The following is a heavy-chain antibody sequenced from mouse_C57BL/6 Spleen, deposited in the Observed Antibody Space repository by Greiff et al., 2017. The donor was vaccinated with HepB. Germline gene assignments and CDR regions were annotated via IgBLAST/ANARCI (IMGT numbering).Heavy chain of an antibody. V-gene: IGHV1-4*01. J-gene: IGHJ2*01. CDR1: GYTFTSYT. CDR2: INPSSGYT. Sequence: VQLQQSGAELARPGASVKMSCKASGYTFTSYTMHWVKQRPGQGLEWIGYINPSSGYTKYNQKFKDKATLTADKSSSTAYMQLSSLTSEDSAVYYCARGESWAYYFGYWGQGTTLTVSS. CDR3: ARGESWAYYFGY. D-gene: IGHD4-1*01.